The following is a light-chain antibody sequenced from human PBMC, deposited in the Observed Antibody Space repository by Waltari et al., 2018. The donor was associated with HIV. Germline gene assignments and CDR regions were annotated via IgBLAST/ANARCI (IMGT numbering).Light chain of an antibody. CDR2: EVS. CDR3: SSYTNTNIS. CDR1: SSAVGTYNY. Sequence: QSALTQPASVSGSPGQSITISCTGPSSAVGTYNYVSWHQQHAAKAPKLIIYEVSTRPAGSSDRFSGSKADNAASLTIAALQPEDEADYYCSSYTNTNISFGGGTKLTVL. J-gene: IGLJ2*01. V-gene: IGLV2-14*01.